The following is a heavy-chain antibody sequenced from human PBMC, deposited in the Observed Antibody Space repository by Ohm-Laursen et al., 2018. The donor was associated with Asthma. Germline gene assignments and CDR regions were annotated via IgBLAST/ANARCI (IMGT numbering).Heavy chain of an antibody. CDR1: GGSISSCSYY. V-gene: IGHV4-31*11. D-gene: IGHD3-9*01. J-gene: IGHJ4*02. Sequence: TLSLTCAVSGGSISSCSYYWSWIRQHPGKGLEWIGYIYYRGSAYYNPSLKSRVTISIDTSKNQFSLKLSSVTAADTAVYYCVREDFDWPPGYCDYWGQGTLVTVSS. CDR3: VREDFDWPPGYCDY. CDR2: IYYRGSA.